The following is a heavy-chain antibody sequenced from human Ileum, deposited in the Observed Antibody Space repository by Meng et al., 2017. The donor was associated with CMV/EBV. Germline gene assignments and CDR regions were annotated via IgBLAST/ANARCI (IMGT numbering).Heavy chain of an antibody. D-gene: IGHD3-10*01. CDR3: ARAAARGVPVDL. V-gene: IGHV4-4*07. J-gene: IGHJ5*02. CDR1: GCSVSSYY. CDR2: IHPSGTT. Sequence: QLNLQESAPGLVKPSEPPSPTCPVTGCSVSSYYWTWIRQSAGKGLEWIGRIHPSGTTDDNHSLRGRVTMSLDTSKNQFSLKLTSVTAADTAVYYCARAAARGVPVDLWGQGTLVTVSS.